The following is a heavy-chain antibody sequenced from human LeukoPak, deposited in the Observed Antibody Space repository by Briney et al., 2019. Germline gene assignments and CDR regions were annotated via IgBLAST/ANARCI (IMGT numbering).Heavy chain of an antibody. J-gene: IGHJ1*01. CDR2: IYHSGST. Sequence: SETLSLTCAVSGGSISSSNWWSWVRQPPGKGLEWIGEIYHSGSTNYNPSLKSRVTISVDKSKNQFSLKLSSVTAADTAVYYCASYYYDSSCFQHWGQGTLVTVSS. CDR1: GGSISSSNW. D-gene: IGHD3-22*01. CDR3: ASYYYDSSCFQH. V-gene: IGHV4-4*02.